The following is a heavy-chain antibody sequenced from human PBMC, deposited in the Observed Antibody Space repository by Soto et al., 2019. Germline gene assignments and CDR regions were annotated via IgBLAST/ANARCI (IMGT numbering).Heavy chain of an antibody. D-gene: IGHD3-10*01. Sequence: GESLKISCQGSGYSFTNYWIAWVRQMPGKGLEWMGIIYPGDSDTRYSPSFQGQVTISVDKSISSAYLQWSSLKASDTAMYYCSRHDLSELWFRVDYWGQGTLVTVSS. CDR3: SRHDLSELWFRVDY. V-gene: IGHV5-51*01. J-gene: IGHJ4*02. CDR2: IYPGDSDT. CDR1: GYSFTNYW.